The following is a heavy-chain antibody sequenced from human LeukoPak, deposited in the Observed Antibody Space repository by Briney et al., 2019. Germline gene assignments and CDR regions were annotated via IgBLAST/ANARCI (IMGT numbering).Heavy chain of an antibody. Sequence: PSQTLSLTCTVSGGSISSGSYYWSWIRQPAGKGLEWIGRIYTSGSTNYNPSLKSRVTISVDTSKNQFSLKLSSVTAADTAVYYCARAATSPTHLVVAFIWGQGTMVTVSS. CDR1: GGSISSGSYY. V-gene: IGHV4-61*02. J-gene: IGHJ3*02. D-gene: IGHD3-22*01. CDR2: IYTSGST. CDR3: ARAATSPTHLVVAFI.